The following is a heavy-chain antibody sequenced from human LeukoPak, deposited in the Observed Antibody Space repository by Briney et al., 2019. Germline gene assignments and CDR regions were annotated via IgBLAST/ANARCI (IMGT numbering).Heavy chain of an antibody. Sequence: GASVKVSCKASGYTFTSYGISWVRQAPGQGLEWMGGIIPIFGTANYAQKFQGRVTITADKSTSTAYMELSSLRSEDTAVYYCARDYFRARALGFDYWGQGTLVTVSS. J-gene: IGHJ4*02. CDR2: IIPIFGTA. V-gene: IGHV1-69*06. D-gene: IGHD2/OR15-2a*01. CDR3: ARDYFRARALGFDY. CDR1: GYTFTSYG.